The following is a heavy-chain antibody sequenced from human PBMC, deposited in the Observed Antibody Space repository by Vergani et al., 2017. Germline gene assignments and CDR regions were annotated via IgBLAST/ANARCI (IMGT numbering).Heavy chain of an antibody. CDR3: AKAPANIAAAGTSYYYYMDV. CDR2: ISYDGSNK. J-gene: IGHJ6*03. D-gene: IGHD6-13*01. Sequence: QVQLVESGGGVVQPGRSLRLSCAASGFTFSSYGMHWVRQAPGKGLEWVAVISYDGSNKYYADSVKGRFTISRDNSKNTLYLQMNSLRAEDTAVYYCAKAPANIAAAGTSYYYYMDVWGKGTTVTVSS. CDR1: GFTFSSYG. V-gene: IGHV3-30*18.